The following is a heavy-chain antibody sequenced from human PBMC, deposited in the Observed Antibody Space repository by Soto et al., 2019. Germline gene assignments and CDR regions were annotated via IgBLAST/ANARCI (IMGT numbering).Heavy chain of an antibody. D-gene: IGHD2-15*01. J-gene: IGHJ4*02. CDR2: INHSGST. Sequence: PSETLSLTCAVYGGSFSGYYWSWVRQPPGKGLEWIGEINHSGSTNYNPSLKSRVTISVDTSKNQFSLKLSSVTAADTAVYYCAGVQIVAATESSGSDYWGQGTLVTVSS. CDR3: AGVQIVAATESSGSDY. V-gene: IGHV4-34*01. CDR1: GGSFSGYY.